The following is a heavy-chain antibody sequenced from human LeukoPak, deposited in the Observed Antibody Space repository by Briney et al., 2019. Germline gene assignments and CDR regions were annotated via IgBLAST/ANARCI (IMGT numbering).Heavy chain of an antibody. CDR2: ISGSGGST. J-gene: IGHJ4*02. V-gene: IGHV3-23*01. CDR3: AKGGYDSSAYYYADY. Sequence: GGSLRLSCAASGFTFSSYAMSWVRQAPGKGLEWVSAISGSGGSTYYADSVKGRFTISRDNSKNTLYLQMNSLRAEDTAVYYCAKGGYDSSAYYYADYWGQGTLVTVSS. D-gene: IGHD3-22*01. CDR1: GFTFSSYA.